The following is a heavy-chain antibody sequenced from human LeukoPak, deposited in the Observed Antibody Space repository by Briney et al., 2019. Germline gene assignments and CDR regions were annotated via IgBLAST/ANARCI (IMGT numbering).Heavy chain of an antibody. V-gene: IGHV1-2*02. J-gene: IGHJ3*02. CDR2: INPNSGAT. Sequence: ASVKVSCKASGYIFTGYYLHWARQAPGQGLEWMGWINPNSGATNSAQKFQGRVTMTRDTSTSTAYMELSRLKSDDTAVYYCARSNNNAFDIWGQGTMVTVSS. D-gene: IGHD1/OR15-1a*01. CDR3: ARSNNNAFDI. CDR1: GYIFTGYY.